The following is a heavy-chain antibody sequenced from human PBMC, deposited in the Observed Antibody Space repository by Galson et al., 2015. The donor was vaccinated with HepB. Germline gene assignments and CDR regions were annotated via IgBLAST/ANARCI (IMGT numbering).Heavy chain of an antibody. J-gene: IGHJ4*02. V-gene: IGHV3-49*03. D-gene: IGHD2-8*01. CDR3: TRVSPDLVRTSDY. CDR1: GFTFGDYA. CDR2: IRSKAYGGTT. Sequence: SLRLSCAASGFTFGDYAMSWFRQAPGKGLEWVGFIRSKAYGGTTEYAASVKGRFTISRDDSKSIAYLQMNSLKTEDTAVYYCTRVSPDLVRTSDYWGQGTLVTVSS.